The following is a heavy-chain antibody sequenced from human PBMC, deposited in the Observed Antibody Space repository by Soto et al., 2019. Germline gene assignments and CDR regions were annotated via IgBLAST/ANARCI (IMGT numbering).Heavy chain of an antibody. D-gene: IGHD6-19*01. J-gene: IGHJ5*02. CDR3: ARDGSIAVAEGLAWFAP. CDR1: GGSISSGGYY. V-gene: IGHV4-31*03. CDR2: IYYSGST. Sequence: SETLSLTCTVAGGSISSGGYYWSWIRQHPGKGLEWIGYIYYSGSTYYNPSLKSRVTISVDTSKNQFSLKLSSVTAADTAVYYCARDGSIAVAEGLAWFAPWGQGTLVTVSS.